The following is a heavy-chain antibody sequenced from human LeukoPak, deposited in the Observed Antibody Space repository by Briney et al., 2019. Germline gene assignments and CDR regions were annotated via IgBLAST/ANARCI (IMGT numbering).Heavy chain of an antibody. CDR2: MNPNSGNT. J-gene: IGHJ4*02. D-gene: IGHD3-22*01. Sequence: ASVKVSCKASGCTFTSYDINWVRQATGQGLEWMGWMNPNSGNTGYAQKFQGRVTMTRNTSISTAYMELSSLRSEDTAVYYCARYPNYYDSSGYYYTFDYWGQGTLVTVSS. CDR3: ARYPNYYDSSGYYYTFDY. V-gene: IGHV1-8*01. CDR1: GCTFTSYD.